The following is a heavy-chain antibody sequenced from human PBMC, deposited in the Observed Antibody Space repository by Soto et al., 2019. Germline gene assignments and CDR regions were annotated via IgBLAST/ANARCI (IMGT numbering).Heavy chain of an antibody. CDR2: ISPNSGRP. V-gene: IGHV1-18*04. CDR1: GYTFTKYD. Sequence: GASVKVSCKVSGYTFTKYDISWVRQAPGQGLEWLGLISPNSGRPSYAQKFEGRVTMTTDTSTTTAYLELRSLRSDDTAAYYCVRQYYDFWTDYPDFDYWGQGTLVTVSS. J-gene: IGHJ4*02. D-gene: IGHD3-3*01. CDR3: VRQYYDFWTDYPDFDY.